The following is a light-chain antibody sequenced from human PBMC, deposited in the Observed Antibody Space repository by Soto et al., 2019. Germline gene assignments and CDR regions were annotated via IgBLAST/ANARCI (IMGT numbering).Light chain of an antibody. J-gene: IGKJ5*01. V-gene: IGKV3-15*01. CDR3: QQYNNWPSIT. CDR1: QSVSSN. CDR2: GAS. Sequence: EIVISQSPATLSVTQGERATLSCRASQSVSSNLAWYQQKPGQAPRLLIYGASTRATGIPARFSGSGSGTEFTLTISSLQSEDFAVYYCQQYNNWPSITFGQRTRPEIK.